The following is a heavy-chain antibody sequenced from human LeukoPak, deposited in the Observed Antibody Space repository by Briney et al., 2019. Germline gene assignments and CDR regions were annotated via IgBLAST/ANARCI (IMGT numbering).Heavy chain of an antibody. CDR3: ARDQGGGSYRHAFDV. CDR1: GDSVDNSDYY. J-gene: IGHJ3*01. Sequence: SETLSLTCSVSGDSVDNSDYYWSWLRQPPGKELEWIGHIYHSGSTIYSSSLKGRVTISLDMSKNQFPLRLTSGTAADTAVYYCARDQGGGSYRHAFDVWGQGKMVIVSS. V-gene: IGHV4-61*08. CDR2: IYHSGST. D-gene: IGHD1-26*01.